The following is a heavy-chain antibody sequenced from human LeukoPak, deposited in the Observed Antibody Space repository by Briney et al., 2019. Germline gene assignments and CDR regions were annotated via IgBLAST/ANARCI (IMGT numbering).Heavy chain of an antibody. J-gene: IGHJ5*02. Sequence: ASVKVSCKASGYTFTGFYIHWVRQAPGQGLEWMGWINPNSGGTNFAQKFQGRVTMTRDTSISTAYMDLSSLTSDDTAVYYCARSNYGGQGAGDNWFDPWGQGTLVTVSS. D-gene: IGHD4-23*01. CDR2: INPNSGGT. CDR3: ARSNYGGQGAGDNWFDP. CDR1: GYTFTGFY. V-gene: IGHV1-2*02.